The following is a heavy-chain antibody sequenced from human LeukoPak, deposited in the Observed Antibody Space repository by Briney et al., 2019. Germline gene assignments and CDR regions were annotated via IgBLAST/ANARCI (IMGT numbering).Heavy chain of an antibody. J-gene: IGHJ4*02. Sequence: GGSLRLSCAASGFTFSNYWMSWVRPAPRKGLEWVANINQDGSEKYYVDSVKGRFTISRDNARGSLYLQMNSLRVEDTAVYYCARVQGSSGPGIFEYWGQGTLVPVSS. CDR1: GFTFSNYW. CDR3: ARVQGSSGPGIFEY. V-gene: IGHV3-7*01. D-gene: IGHD6-19*01. CDR2: INQDGSEK.